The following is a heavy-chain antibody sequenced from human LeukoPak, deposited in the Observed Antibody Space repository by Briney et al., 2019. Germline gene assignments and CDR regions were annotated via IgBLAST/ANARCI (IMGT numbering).Heavy chain of an antibody. D-gene: IGHD1-1*01. Sequence: ASVKVSCTASGYTFTSYDINWVRQAPGQGLEWMGRIIPIFGVGNYAQKFQVRVTIIADKSTSTAYMELPSLRSEDTAVYYCARGGTTGTRRLDYWGQGTLVTVSS. CDR2: IIPIFGVG. V-gene: IGHV1-69*04. J-gene: IGHJ4*02. CDR1: GYTFTSYD. CDR3: ARGGTTGTRRLDY.